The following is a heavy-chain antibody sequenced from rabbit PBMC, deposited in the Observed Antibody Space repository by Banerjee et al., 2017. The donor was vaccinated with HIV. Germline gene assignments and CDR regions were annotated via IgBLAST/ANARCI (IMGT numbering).Heavy chain of an antibody. V-gene: IGHV1S43*01. D-gene: IGHD4-2*01. CDR2: IYTGSSDST. Sequence: QQQLEESGGGLVKPGGTLTLTCKASGIDFSSSWMSWVRQAPGKGLEWIACIYTGSSDSTYYASLAKGRFTITRSTSLNTVFLQMTSLTAAGTATYFCARDAGSASFNLWGPGTLVTVS. CDR3: ARDAGSASFNL. CDR1: GIDFSSSW. J-gene: IGHJ4*01.